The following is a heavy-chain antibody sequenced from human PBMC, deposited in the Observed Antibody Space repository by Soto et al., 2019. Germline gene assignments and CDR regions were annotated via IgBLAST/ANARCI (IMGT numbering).Heavy chain of an antibody. J-gene: IGHJ6*02. Sequence: GGSLRLSCAASGFTFSSYAMHWVRQAPGKGLEWVAVISYDGSNKYYADSVKGRFTISRDNSKNTLYLQMNSLRAEDTAVYYCAGAYSSGYYGMDVWGQGATVTVS. V-gene: IGHV3-30-3*01. CDR1: GFTFSSYA. CDR3: AGAYSSGYYGMDV. CDR2: ISYDGSNK. D-gene: IGHD3-22*01.